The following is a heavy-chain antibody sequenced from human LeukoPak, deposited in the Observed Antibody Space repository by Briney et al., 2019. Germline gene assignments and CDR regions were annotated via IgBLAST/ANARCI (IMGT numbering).Heavy chain of an antibody. CDR1: GGSISSYY. J-gene: IGHJ4*02. CDR2: IYYSGST. Sequence: SETLSLTCTVSGGSISSYYWSWIRQPPGRGLEWIGYIYYSGSTNYNPSLKSRVTISVDTSKNQFSLKLSSVTAADTAVYYCASIAAVPPQFDYWGQGTLVTVSS. CDR3: ASIAAVPPQFDY. D-gene: IGHD6-13*01. V-gene: IGHV4-59*01.